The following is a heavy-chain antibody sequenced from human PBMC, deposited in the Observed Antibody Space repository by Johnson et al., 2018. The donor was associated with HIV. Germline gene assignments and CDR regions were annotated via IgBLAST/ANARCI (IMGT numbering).Heavy chain of an antibody. CDR2: ISYDGSNK. V-gene: IGHV3-30*04. J-gene: IGHJ3*02. Sequence: QVQLVESGGGVVQPGRSLRLSCAASGFTFSSYAMHWVRQAPGKGLECVAVISYDGSNKYYADSVKGRFTISRDNSKNTLYLQMNSLRAEDTAVYYCARESRTTVVIRGGAFDIWGQGTMVTVSS. CDR1: GFTFSSYA. D-gene: IGHD4-23*01. CDR3: ARESRTTVVIRGGAFDI.